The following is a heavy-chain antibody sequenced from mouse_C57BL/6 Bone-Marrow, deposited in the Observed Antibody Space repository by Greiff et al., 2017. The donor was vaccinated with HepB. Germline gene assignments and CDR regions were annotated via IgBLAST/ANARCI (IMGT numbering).Heavy chain of an antibody. J-gene: IGHJ4*01. CDR3: ARGRAMDY. CDR1: GFSLTSYG. V-gene: IGHV2-2*01. Sequence: QVQLKESGPGLVQPSQSLSITCTVSGFSLTSYGVHWVRQSPGKGLEWLGVIWSGGSTDYNAAFISRLSISKDNSKSQVFFKMYSLQADDTAIYYCARGRAMDYWGQGTSVTVSS. CDR2: IWSGGST.